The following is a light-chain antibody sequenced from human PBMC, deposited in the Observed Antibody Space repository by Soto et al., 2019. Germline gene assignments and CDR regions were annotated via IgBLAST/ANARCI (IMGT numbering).Light chain of an antibody. V-gene: IGLV2-14*01. CDR1: SSYVGGYNY. J-gene: IGLJ1*01. Sequence: LTQPASVSGSPGQWITISCTGTSSYVGGYNYVSWYQQHPGKAPKLMIYDVSNRPSGVSNRFSGSKSVNTASLTISGLQAEDEADYYCSSYTSSSTYVFGTGTKVTVL. CDR3: SSYTSSSTYV. CDR2: DVS.